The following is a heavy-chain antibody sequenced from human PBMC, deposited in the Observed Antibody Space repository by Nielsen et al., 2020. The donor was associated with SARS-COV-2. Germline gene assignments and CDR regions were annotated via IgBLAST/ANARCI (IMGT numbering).Heavy chain of an antibody. CDR1: GFTFDDYA. J-gene: IGHJ3*02. Sequence: GGSLRLSCADSGFTFDDYAMHWVRQAPGKGLEWVSGISWNSGSIGYADSVKGRFTISRDNAKNSLYLQMNSLRAEDTALYYCAKLDSSSWHDAFDIWGQGTMVTVSS. D-gene: IGHD6-13*01. CDR3: AKLDSSSWHDAFDI. V-gene: IGHV3-9*01. CDR2: ISWNSGSI.